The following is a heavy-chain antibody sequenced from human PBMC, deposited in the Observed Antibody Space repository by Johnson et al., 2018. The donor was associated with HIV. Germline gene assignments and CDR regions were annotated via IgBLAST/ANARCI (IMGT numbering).Heavy chain of an antibody. Sequence: QEQLVESGGGVVQPGRSLRLSCAASGFTFSSYAMHWVRQAPGKGLEWVAVISYDGSNKYYADSVKGRFTISRDNSKNTLYLQMNSLRAEDTAVYYCARRKIAAAGRDAFDIWGQGTMVTVSS. D-gene: IGHD6-13*01. CDR1: GFTFSSYA. CDR2: ISYDGSNK. CDR3: ARRKIAAAGRDAFDI. V-gene: IGHV3-30*04. J-gene: IGHJ3*02.